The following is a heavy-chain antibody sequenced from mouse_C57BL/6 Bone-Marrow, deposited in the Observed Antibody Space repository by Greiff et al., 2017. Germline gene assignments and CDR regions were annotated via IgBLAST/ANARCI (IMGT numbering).Heavy chain of an antibody. D-gene: IGHD2-13*01. J-gene: IGHJ1*03. CDR1: GYTCTSSW. CDR2: IDPSDSYT. Sequence: VQLQQPGAELVMPGASGKLSCRASGYTCTSSWMHRVKQRPVQGLEWIGEIDPSDSYTNYKQKFKGKSTLTVDKSSSTAYMQLISLTSEDSAFYYCARNRYYRDVRSFAAWGT. CDR3: ARNRYYRDVRSFAA. V-gene: IGHV1-69*01.